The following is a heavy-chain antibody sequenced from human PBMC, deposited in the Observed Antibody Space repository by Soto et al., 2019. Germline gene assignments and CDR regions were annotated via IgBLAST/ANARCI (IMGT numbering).Heavy chain of an antibody. V-gene: IGHV4-34*01. D-gene: IGHD7-27*01. CDR3: AREEGRTGDLSKIDY. CDR1: GGSFSGYY. J-gene: IGHJ4*02. CDR2: INHSGST. Sequence: SETLSLTCAVYGGSFSGYYWSWIRQPPGKGLEWIGEINHSGSTNYNPSLKSRVTISVDTSKNKFSLKLSSVTAADTAVYYCAREEGRTGDLSKIDYWGQGTLVTVSS.